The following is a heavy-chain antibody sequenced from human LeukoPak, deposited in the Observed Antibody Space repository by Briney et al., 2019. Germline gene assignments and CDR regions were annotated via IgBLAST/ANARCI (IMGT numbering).Heavy chain of an antibody. J-gene: IGHJ4*02. V-gene: IGHV1-2*02. Sequence: ASVKVSRKASGYTFTDYYMHWVRQAPGQGLEWMGWINPNSGGTNYAQKFQGRVTMTRDTSISTAYMELSRLRSDDTAVYYCARAGIAAAGTGYWGQGTLVTVSS. D-gene: IGHD6-13*01. CDR1: GYTFTDYY. CDR3: ARAGIAAAGTGY. CDR2: INPNSGGT.